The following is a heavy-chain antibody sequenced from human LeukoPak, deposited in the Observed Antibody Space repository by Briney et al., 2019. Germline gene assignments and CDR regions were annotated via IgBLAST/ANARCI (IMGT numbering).Heavy chain of an antibody. Sequence: PSETLSLTCTVSGGSISSYYWSWIRQPPGKGLEWIGYIYYSGSTNYNPSLKSRVTISVDTSKNQFSLKLSSVTAADTAVYYCARDSVYCRSTSCQGFDPWGQGTLVTVSS. CDR2: IYYSGST. CDR1: GGSISSYY. D-gene: IGHD2-2*01. CDR3: ARDSVYCRSTSCQGFDP. V-gene: IGHV4-59*01. J-gene: IGHJ5*02.